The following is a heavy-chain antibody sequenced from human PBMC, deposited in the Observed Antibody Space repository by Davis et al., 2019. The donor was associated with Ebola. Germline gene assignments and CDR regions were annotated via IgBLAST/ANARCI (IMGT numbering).Heavy chain of an antibody. CDR3: VSNSSSSPWFDP. CDR1: GGSFNDYY. D-gene: IGHD6-6*01. V-gene: IGHV4-34*01. CDR2: INHRGKA. Sequence: PSETLSLTCAVYGGSFNDYYWAWIRQSPGQGLEWLGEINHRGKARYNTALKSRVTMSIDTSKMQFSLRLTSVTAADTAVYYCVSNSSSSPWFDPWGQGTLVAVSS. J-gene: IGHJ5*02.